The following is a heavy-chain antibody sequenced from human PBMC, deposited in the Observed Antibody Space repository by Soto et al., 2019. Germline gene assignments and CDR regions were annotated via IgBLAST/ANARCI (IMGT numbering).Heavy chain of an antibody. J-gene: IGHJ3*02. CDR3: AKDGRFSAFDI. D-gene: IGHD3-16*01. CDR1: GFTFSSYG. CDR2: ISYDGSNK. V-gene: IGHV3-30*18. Sequence: PGGSLRLSCAASGFTFSSYGMHWVRQAPGKGLEWVAVISYDGSNKYYADSVKGRFTISRDNSKNTLYLQMNSLRAEDTAVYYSAKDGRFSAFDIWGQGTMVTVSS.